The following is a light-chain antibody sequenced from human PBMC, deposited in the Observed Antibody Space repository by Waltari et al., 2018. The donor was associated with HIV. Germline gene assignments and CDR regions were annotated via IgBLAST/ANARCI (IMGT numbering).Light chain of an antibody. CDR1: KLGDKY. J-gene: IGLJ2*01. V-gene: IGLV3-1*01. CDR3: QAWDSSTVV. CDR2: QAT. Sequence: SYELTQPPSVSVSPGQTASITCSGDKLGDKYACWYQQRPGQSPVLVIYQATKRPSGIPGRFSGSNSGNTATLTISGTQAIDEADYYCQAWDSSTVVFGGGTKLTVL.